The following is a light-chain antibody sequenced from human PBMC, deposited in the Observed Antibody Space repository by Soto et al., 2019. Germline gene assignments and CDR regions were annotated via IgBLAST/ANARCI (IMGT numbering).Light chain of an antibody. J-gene: IGLJ1*01. CDR3: CSYAGRYTYV. V-gene: IGLV2-11*01. CDR1: SSDVGGYNY. Sequence: QSALTQPRSVSGSPGQSVTISCAGTSSDVGGYNYVSWYQQHPGKAPKLMIYDVSKRPSGVPDRFSGSKSGNTASLTISGLQADDEADYYCCSYAGRYTYVFGTGTKSPS. CDR2: DVS.